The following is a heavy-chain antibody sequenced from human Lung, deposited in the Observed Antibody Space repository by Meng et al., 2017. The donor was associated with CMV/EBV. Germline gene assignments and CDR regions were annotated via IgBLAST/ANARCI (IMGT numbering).Heavy chain of an antibody. CDR2: IYSGGST. CDR1: GFTVSSNY. Sequence: GGSXRLXCAASGFTVSSNYMSWVRQAPGKGLEWVSVIYSGGSTYYADSVKGRFTISRDNFKNTLYLQMNSLRAEDTAVYYCARHNTYYYDAFLGTFDILGQGXMVTVSS. J-gene: IGHJ3*02. CDR3: ARHNTYYYDAFLGTFDI. V-gene: IGHV3-53*01. D-gene: IGHD3-22*01.